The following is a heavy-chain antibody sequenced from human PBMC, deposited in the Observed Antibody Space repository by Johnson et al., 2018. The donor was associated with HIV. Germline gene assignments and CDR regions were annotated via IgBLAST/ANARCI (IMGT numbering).Heavy chain of an antibody. CDR3: ARACRDGYTCDVYDI. CDR2: LFSGGTT. J-gene: IGHJ3*02. D-gene: IGHD5-24*01. V-gene: IGHV3-66*01. CDR1: GLTVSGNY. Sequence: VQLVESGGGLVQPGGSLRLSCAASGLTVSGNYMTWLRQAPGGGLEWVSVLFSGGTTYYADSVNGRFTISRDNARNTLYLQMNRPRAEDTAVYHCARACRDGYTCDVYDIWGQGTMVTVSS.